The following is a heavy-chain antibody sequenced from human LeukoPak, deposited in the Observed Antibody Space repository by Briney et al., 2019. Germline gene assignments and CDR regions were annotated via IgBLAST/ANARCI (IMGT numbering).Heavy chain of an antibody. J-gene: IGHJ3*02. V-gene: IGHV1-8*01. D-gene: IGHD2-2*01. CDR2: MNPNSGNT. Sequence: ASVTVSCKASGYTFTSYDINWVRQAAGQGLEWMGWMNPNSGNTGYAQKFQGRVTMTRHTSISTAYMELSSLRSEDTAVYYWARGRYCSSTSCARRAFDIWGQGTMVTVSS. CDR1: GYTFTSYD. CDR3: ARGRYCSSTSCARRAFDI.